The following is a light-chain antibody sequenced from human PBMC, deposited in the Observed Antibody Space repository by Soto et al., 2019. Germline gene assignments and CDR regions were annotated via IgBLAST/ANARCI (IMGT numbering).Light chain of an antibody. J-gene: IGLJ2*01. V-gene: IGLV6-57*01. Sequence: NFILTQPHSVSESPGKTVTISCTRSSGSISSNYVQRYQQLPGRSPPTVIYEDKQSPSGVPDRFSGSIDRSSNSASLTISGLQAEDEADYYWQSYDSSTQGFGGGTKRTVL. CDR3: QSYDSSTQG. CDR2: EDK. CDR1: SGSISSNY.